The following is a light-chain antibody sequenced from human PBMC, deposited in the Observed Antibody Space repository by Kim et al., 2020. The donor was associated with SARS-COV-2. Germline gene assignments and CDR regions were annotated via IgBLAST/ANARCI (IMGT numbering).Light chain of an antibody. CDR3: QQYGSSPGT. Sequence: SPGERAPLSCRASQSVSSSYLAWYQQKPGQAPRLLIYGASSRATGIPDRFSGSGSGTDFTLTISRLEPEDFAVYYCQQYGSSPGTFGQGTKVYI. V-gene: IGKV3-20*01. J-gene: IGKJ1*01. CDR2: GAS. CDR1: QSVSSSY.